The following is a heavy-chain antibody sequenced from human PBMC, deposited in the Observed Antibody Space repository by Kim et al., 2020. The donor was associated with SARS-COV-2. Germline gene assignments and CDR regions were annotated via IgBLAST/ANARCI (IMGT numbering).Heavy chain of an antibody. CDR3: AKGPYYDYVWGSHSDYYFDY. Sequence: GGSLRLSCAASGFTFSSYAMSWVRQAPGKGLEWVSAISGSGGSTYYADSVKGRFTISRDNSKNTLYLQMNSLRAEDTAVYYCAKGPYYDYVWGSHSDYYFDYWGQGTLVTVSS. CDR2: ISGSGGST. D-gene: IGHD3-16*01. J-gene: IGHJ4*02. V-gene: IGHV3-23*01. CDR1: GFTFSSYA.